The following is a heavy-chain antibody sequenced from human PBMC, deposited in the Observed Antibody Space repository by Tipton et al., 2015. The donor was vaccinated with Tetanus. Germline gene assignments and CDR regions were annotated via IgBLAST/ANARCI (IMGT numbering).Heavy chain of an antibody. CDR2: TYYSGST. J-gene: IGHJ5*02. D-gene: IGHD3-22*01. Sequence: LRLSCTVSGGSISSYYWSWIRQPPGKGLEWIGYTYYSGSTNYNPSLKSRVTISVDTSKNQFSLKLSSVTAADTAVYYCASWDYDSSGYYYGWFGPWGQGTLVTVSS. CDR3: ASWDYDSSGYYYGWFGP. V-gene: IGHV4-59*01. CDR1: GGSISSYY.